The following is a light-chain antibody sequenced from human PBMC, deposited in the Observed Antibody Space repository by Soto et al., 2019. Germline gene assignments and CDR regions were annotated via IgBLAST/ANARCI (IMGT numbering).Light chain of an antibody. V-gene: IGKV1-5*01. Sequence: DIQMTQSPSTLSASVGDRVTITCRASQSISSWLAWYQQKPGKAPKLLIYDASSLESGVPSRFSGSGPGTEFTPTIRSLQPDDFASYYCQQYNSYSWTFGQGTKVEIK. CDR1: QSISSW. CDR2: DAS. J-gene: IGKJ1*01. CDR3: QQYNSYSWT.